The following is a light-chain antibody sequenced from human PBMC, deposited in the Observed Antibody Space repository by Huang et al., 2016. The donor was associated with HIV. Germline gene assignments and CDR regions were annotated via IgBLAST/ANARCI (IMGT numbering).Light chain of an antibody. J-gene: IGKJ1*01. CDR2: DTS. V-gene: IGKV3-11*01. Sequence: EIVLTQSPATLYFSPGERATLSCRASQSVSSDLAWYQQKPGQAPMLLIYDTSSRATGLAARFSGSGSGTDFTLTISSLEPEEFAVYYCQQRSNWPPWTFGQGTKVEIK. CDR3: QQRSNWPPWT. CDR1: QSVSSD.